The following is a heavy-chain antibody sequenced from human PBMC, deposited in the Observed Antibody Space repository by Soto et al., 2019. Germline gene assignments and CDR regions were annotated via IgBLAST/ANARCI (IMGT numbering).Heavy chain of an antibody. CDR3: ATQMLVAAEGTFDY. D-gene: IGHD6-13*01. V-gene: IGHV1-24*01. Sequence: GASVKVSCKVSGYTLTELSMHWVRQAPGKGLEWMGGFDPEDGETIYAQKFQGRVTMTEDTSTDTAYMELSSLRSEDTAVYYCATQMLVAAEGTFDYWGQGTLVTVSS. J-gene: IGHJ4*02. CDR1: GYTLTELS. CDR2: FDPEDGET.